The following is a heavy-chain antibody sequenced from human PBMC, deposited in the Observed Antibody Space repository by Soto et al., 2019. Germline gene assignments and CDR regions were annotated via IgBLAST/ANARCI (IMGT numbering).Heavy chain of an antibody. CDR2: IDHSGYT. D-gene: IGHD3-3*01. Sequence: SLTCAVYGGSFSGYYWDWVRKPPGRGLEWIGEIDHSGYTNYNPSLKSRVTISVDTSKNQFSLRLTSVTAADTAVYYCARVRDWFDPWGQGTPVTVSS. J-gene: IGHJ5*02. V-gene: IGHV4-34*01. CDR1: GGSFSGYY. CDR3: ARVRDWFDP.